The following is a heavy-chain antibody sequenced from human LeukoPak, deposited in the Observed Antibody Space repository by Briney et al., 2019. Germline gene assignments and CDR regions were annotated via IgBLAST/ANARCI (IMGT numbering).Heavy chain of an antibody. D-gene: IGHD5-24*01. CDR1: GGSISSYY. Sequence: SETLSLTCTVSGGSISSYYLSCIRQPPGKRLEWIGYIYYSGSTNYNPSLKSRVTISVDTSKNQFSLKLSSVTAADTAVYYCARYPGMATNHENFDYWGQGTLVTVSS. CDR2: IYYSGST. V-gene: IGHV4-59*01. CDR3: ARYPGMATNHENFDY. J-gene: IGHJ4*02.